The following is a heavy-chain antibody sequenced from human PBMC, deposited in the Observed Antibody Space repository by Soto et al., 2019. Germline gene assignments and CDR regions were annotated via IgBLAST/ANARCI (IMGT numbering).Heavy chain of an antibody. CDR3: ATRGQQLVNDY. J-gene: IGHJ4*02. V-gene: IGHV1-69*02. Sequence: QVQLVQSGAEVKKPGSSVKVSCKASGGTFSSYTISWVRQAPGQGLEWMGRIIPILGIANYAQKFQGRVTITAAKSTSTAYMELSSLSSEDTAVYYCATRGQQLVNDYWGQGTLVTVSS. D-gene: IGHD6-13*01. CDR1: GGTFSSYT. CDR2: IIPILGIA.